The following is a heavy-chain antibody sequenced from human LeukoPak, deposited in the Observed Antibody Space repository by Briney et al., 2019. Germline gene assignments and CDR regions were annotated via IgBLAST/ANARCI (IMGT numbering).Heavy chain of an antibody. Sequence: SETLSLTCTVSGGSISSSSYYWGWIRQPPGMGLEWIGSIYYSGSTYYNPSLKSRVTISVDTSKNQFSLKLSSVTAADTAVHYCARLFSGWSGDYFDYWGQGTLLTVSS. V-gene: IGHV4-39*01. J-gene: IGHJ4*02. CDR1: GGSISSSSYY. D-gene: IGHD6-19*01. CDR3: ARLFSGWSGDYFDY. CDR2: IYYSGST.